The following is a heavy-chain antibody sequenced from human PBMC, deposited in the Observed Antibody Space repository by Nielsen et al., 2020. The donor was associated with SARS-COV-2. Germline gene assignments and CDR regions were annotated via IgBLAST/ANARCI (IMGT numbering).Heavy chain of an antibody. CDR3: AREDIVVVVAVYNWFDP. V-gene: IGHV4-39*07. Sequence: SETLSLTCTVSGGSVSSGSYYWGWIRQPPGKGLEWIGSIYYSGSTYYNPSLKSRVTISVDTSKNQFSLKLSSVTAADTAVYYCAREDIVVVVAVYNWFDPWGQGTLVTVSS. CDR2: IYYSGST. J-gene: IGHJ5*02. CDR1: GGSVSSGSYY. D-gene: IGHD2-15*01.